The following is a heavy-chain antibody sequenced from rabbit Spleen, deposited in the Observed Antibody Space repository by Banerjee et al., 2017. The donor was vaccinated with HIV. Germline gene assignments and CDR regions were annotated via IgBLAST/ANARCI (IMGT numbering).Heavy chain of an antibody. Sequence: QSLEESGGDLVKPGASLTLTCKASGFDFTSTYYMCWVRQAPGKGLEWIGCIATAGSGSTYYASWAKGRFTISKTSSTTVTLQMTSLTAADTATYFCARDLDGVIGWNFGWWGQGTLVTVS. CDR2: IATAGSGST. J-gene: IGHJ4*01. CDR3: ARDLDGVIGWNFGW. D-gene: IGHD1-1*01. CDR1: GFDFTSTYY. V-gene: IGHV1S40*01.